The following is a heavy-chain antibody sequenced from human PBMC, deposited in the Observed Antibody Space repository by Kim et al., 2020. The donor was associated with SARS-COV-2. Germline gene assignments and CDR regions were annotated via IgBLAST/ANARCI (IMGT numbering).Heavy chain of an antibody. CDR2: ISWNSGSI. V-gene: IGHV3-9*01. D-gene: IGHD2-15*01. CDR3: AKDRERYCSGGSCYYFDY. J-gene: IGHJ4*02. Sequence: GGSLRLSCAASGFTFDDYAMHWVRQAPGKGLEWVSGISWNSGSIGYADSVKGRFTNSRDNAKNSLYLQMNSLRAEDTALYYCAKDRERYCSGGSCYYFDYWGQGTLVTVSS. CDR1: GFTFDDYA.